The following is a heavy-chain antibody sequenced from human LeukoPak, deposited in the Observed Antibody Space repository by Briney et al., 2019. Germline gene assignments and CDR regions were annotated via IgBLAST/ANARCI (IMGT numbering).Heavy chain of an antibody. CDR1: GGTFSSYA. J-gene: IGHJ4*02. CDR2: IIPIFGTA. Sequence: SVKVSCKASGGTFSSYAISWVRQAPGQGLEWMGGIIPIFGTANYAQKFQGRVTITADKSTSTAYMELSSLRSEDTAVYYCASERGGVTHFDYWGLGTLVTVSS. V-gene: IGHV1-69*06. D-gene: IGHD3-10*01. CDR3: ASERGGVTHFDY.